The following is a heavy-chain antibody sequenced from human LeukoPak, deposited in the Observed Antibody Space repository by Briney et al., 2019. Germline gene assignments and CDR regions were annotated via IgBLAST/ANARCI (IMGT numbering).Heavy chain of an antibody. J-gene: IGHJ4*02. CDR3: ARGSDFGDY. Sequence: SETLSLTCTVSGGSISSSSYYWGWIRQPPGKGLEWIGDIYYSGSTNYNPSLKSRVTISVDTSKNQFSLRLSSVTAADTAVYYCARGSDFGDYWGQGTLVTVSS. CDR2: IYYSGST. CDR1: GGSISSSSYY. V-gene: IGHV4-61*05. D-gene: IGHD4-17*01.